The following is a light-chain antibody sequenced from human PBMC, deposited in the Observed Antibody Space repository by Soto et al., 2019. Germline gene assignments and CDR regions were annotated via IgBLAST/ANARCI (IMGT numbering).Light chain of an antibody. CDR2: LNSDGSH. CDR3: QTWGTGHVV. V-gene: IGLV4-69*01. J-gene: IGLJ2*01. Sequence: QPVLTQSPSASASLGDSVKLTCTVSSGHSNFAIAWHQQQPEKGPRYLMKLNSDGSHSKGDGIPDRFSGSSSGAERYLTISSLQSEDEADYYCQTWGTGHVVFGGGTKLTV. CDR1: SGHSNFA.